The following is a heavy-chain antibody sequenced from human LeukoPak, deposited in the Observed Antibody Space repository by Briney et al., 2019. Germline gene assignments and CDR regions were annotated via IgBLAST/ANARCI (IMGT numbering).Heavy chain of an antibody. CDR1: GYTFTDYY. D-gene: IGHD3-9*01. CDR3: AKDTRYSQYYYYGMDV. Sequence: ASVKASCKASGYTFTDYYMHWVRQAPGQGLEWMGWINPNSGGTNYAQKFQGRVTMTRDTSISTAYMELSRLRSDDTAVYYCAKDTRYSQYYYYGMDVWGQGTTVTVSS. V-gene: IGHV1-2*02. CDR2: INPNSGGT. J-gene: IGHJ6*02.